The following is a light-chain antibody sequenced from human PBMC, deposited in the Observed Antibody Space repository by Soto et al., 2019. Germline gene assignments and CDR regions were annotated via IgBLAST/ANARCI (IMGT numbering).Light chain of an antibody. CDR1: QSITSS. J-gene: IGKJ4*01. CDR3: QQRSTRPRT. Sequence: EIVLTQSPATLSLSPGERATLSCRASQSITSSLVWYQQKPGQAPRLLIFDASNRATGTPARFSGGGSGTDFTLTISSLEPEDFAVYYCQQRSTRPRTFGGGTKVEIK. V-gene: IGKV3-11*01. CDR2: DAS.